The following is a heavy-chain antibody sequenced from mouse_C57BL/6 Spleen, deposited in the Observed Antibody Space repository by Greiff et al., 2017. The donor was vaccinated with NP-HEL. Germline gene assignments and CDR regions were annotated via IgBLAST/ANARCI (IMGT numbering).Heavy chain of an antibody. D-gene: IGHD2-3*01. V-gene: IGHV1-7*01. CDR1: GYTFTSYW. J-gene: IGHJ4*01. CDR3: ARWLLRYCDAMDY. CDR2: INPSSGYT. Sequence: VQLQQSGADLAKPGASVKLSCKASGYTFTSYWMHWVKQRPGQGLEWIGYINPSSGYTKYNQKFKDKATLTADKSSSTAYMQLSSLTYEDSAVYYCARWLLRYCDAMDYWGQGTSVTVSS.